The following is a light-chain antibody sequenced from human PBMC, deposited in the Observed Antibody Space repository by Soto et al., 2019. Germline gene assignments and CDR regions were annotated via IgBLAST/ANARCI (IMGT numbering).Light chain of an antibody. V-gene: IGLV2-14*01. J-gene: IGLJ2*01. CDR1: SSDVRGYNY. CDR2: DVS. Sequence: QSALTQPASVSGSPGQSITISCTGTSSDVRGYNYVSWYQQHPGKAPKLMIYDVSNRPSGVSNRFSGSKSGNTASLTISGLQAEDEADYYCGSYTSSSTLVVFGGGTQVTVL. CDR3: GSYTSSSTLVV.